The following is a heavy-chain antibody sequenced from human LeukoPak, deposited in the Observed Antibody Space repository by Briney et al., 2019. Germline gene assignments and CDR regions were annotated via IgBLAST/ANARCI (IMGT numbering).Heavy chain of an antibody. CDR3: ARVLGSSGWYTLPNFDY. J-gene: IGHJ4*02. Sequence: SETLSLTCSVSGGSINSYYWSWIRQPPGKGLEWIGYIYYRGSTNYNPSLKSRVTISVDTSKNQFSLKLSSVTAAYTAVYYCARVLGSSGWYTLPNFDYWGQGTLVTVSS. CDR2: IYYRGST. CDR1: GGSINSYY. V-gene: IGHV4-59*01. D-gene: IGHD6-19*01.